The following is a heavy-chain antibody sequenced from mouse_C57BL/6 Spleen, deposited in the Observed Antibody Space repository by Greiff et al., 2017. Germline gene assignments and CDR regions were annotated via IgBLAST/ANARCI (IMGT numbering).Heavy chain of an antibody. V-gene: IGHV1-69*01. J-gene: IGHJ2*01. Sequence: QVQLQQPGAELVMPGASVKLSCKASGYTFTSYWMHWVKQRPGQGLEWIGEIYPSDSYTNYNQKFKGKSTLTVDKSSSTAYMQLSSLTSEDAAVYYCARRGDGTPFGDWGQGTTLTVAS. CDR1: GYTFTSYW. CDR3: ARRGDGTPFGD. CDR2: IYPSDSYT. D-gene: IGHD1-1*01.